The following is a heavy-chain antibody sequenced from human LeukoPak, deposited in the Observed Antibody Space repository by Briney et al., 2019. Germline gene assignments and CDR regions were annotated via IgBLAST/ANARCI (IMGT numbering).Heavy chain of an antibody. D-gene: IGHD1-26*01. CDR2: IYHSGRT. Sequence: SETLSLTCTVSGYSISSGYYWGWIRQPPGKGLEWIGSIYHSGRTYYNPSLKSRVTISVDTSKNQFSLKLSSVTAADTAVYYCARDRWDPHGVEAYFDYWGQGTLVTVSS. CDR1: GYSISSGYY. CDR3: ARDRWDPHGVEAYFDY. V-gene: IGHV4-38-2*02. J-gene: IGHJ4*02.